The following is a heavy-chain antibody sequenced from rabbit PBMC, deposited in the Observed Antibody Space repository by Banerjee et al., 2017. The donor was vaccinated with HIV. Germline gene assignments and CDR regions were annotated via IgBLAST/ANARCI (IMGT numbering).Heavy chain of an antibody. CDR1: GFSFNSGYD. CDR3: IREVAAKFNL. V-gene: IGHV1S7*01. Sequence: QLEESGGGLVKPGASLTLTCKASGFSFNSGYDMCWVRQAPGKGLEWIGYIDPVFGTTNYANWVNGRFTISSHNAQNTLFLQLNSLTAADTATYFCIREVAAKFNLWGPGTLVTVS. CDR2: IDPVFGTT. D-gene: IGHD4-1*01. J-gene: IGHJ4*01.